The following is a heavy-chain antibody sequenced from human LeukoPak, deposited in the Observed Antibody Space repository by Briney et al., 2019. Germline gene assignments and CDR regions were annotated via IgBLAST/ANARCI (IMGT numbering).Heavy chain of an antibody. Sequence: WETLSLTCTVSGGSISSSSYYWGWIRQPPGKGLEWIGSIYYSGSTYYNPSLKSRVTISVDTSKNQFSLKLSSVTAADTAVYYCARTNYYSKGYYYYMDVWGKGTTVTVSS. J-gene: IGHJ6*03. V-gene: IGHV4-39*01. CDR3: ARTNYYSKGYYYYMDV. CDR1: GGSISSSSYY. D-gene: IGHD4-11*01. CDR2: IYYSGST.